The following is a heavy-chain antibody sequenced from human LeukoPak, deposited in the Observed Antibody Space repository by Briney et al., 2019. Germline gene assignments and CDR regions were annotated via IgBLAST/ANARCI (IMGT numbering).Heavy chain of an antibody. CDR3: ARDWGIAAAGTSPYYYYGMDV. Sequence: PSETLSLTCTVSGGSISSYYWSWIRQPPGKGLEWMGYIYYSGSTNYNPSLKSRVTISVDTSKNQFSLKLSSVTAADTAVYYCARDWGIAAAGTSPYYYYGMDVWGQGTTVTVSS. J-gene: IGHJ6*02. V-gene: IGHV4-59*01. CDR1: GGSISSYY. CDR2: IYYSGST. D-gene: IGHD6-13*01.